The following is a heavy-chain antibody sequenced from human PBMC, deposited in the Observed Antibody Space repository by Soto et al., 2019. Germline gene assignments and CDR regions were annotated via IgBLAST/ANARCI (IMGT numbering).Heavy chain of an antibody. J-gene: IGHJ5*02. CDR1: GGSISSYY. CDR2: IYYSGST. Sequence: SGTLSLTCTVSGGSISSYYWSWIRQPPGKGLEWIGYIYYSGSTNYNPSLKSRVTISVDTSKNQFSLKLSSVTAADTAVYYCARTGVYSNYDWFDPWGQGTLVTAPQ. D-gene: IGHD4-4*01. CDR3: ARTGVYSNYDWFDP. V-gene: IGHV4-59*01.